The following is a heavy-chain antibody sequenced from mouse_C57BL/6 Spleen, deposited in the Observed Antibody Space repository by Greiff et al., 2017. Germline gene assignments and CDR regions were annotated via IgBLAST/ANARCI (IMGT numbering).Heavy chain of an antibody. Sequence: EVKLVESGGGLVKPGGSLKLSCAASGFTFSSYTMSWVRQTPEKRLEWVATISGGGGNTYYPDSVKGRFTISRDDAKNTLYLQMSSLRSEDTALYYCARRYGSTAGAMDYWGQGTSVTVSS. D-gene: IGHD1-1*01. J-gene: IGHJ4*01. CDR2: ISGGGGNT. CDR3: ARRYGSTAGAMDY. CDR1: GFTFSSYT. V-gene: IGHV5-9*01.